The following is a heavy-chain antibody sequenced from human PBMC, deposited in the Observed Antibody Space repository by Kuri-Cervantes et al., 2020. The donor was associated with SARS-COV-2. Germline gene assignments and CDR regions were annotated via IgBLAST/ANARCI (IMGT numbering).Heavy chain of an antibody. CDR3: ATTYPGEWLPLDY. J-gene: IGHJ4*02. CDR1: GFTFSSYA. Sequence: GGSLRLSCAASGFTFSSYAMHWVRQAPGKGLEWVAVISYDGSNKYYADSVKGRFTISRDNSKNTLYLQMNSPRAEDTAVYYCATTYPGEWLPLDYWGQGTLVTVSS. CDR2: ISYDGSNK. D-gene: IGHD3-10*01. V-gene: IGHV3-30-3*02.